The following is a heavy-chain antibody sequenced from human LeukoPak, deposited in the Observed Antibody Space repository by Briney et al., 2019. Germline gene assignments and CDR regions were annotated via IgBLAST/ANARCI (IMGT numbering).Heavy chain of an antibody. CDR2: TRNRANNYST. J-gene: IGHJ4*02. CDR1: GFTFSNYA. Sequence: GGSLRLSCAASGFTFSNYAMNWVRQAPGKGLEWVGRTRNRANNYSTEYAASVKGRFTISRDGSKNSFDLEMNSLKTEDTAMYYCASCGKSQVDHWGQGTLVTVSS. D-gene: IGHD4-23*01. CDR3: ASCGKSQVDH. V-gene: IGHV3-72*01.